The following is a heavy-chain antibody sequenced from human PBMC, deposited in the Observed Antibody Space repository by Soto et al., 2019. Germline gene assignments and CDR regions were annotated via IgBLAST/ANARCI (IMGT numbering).Heavy chain of an antibody. D-gene: IGHD3-9*01. V-gene: IGHV3-33*01. CDR3: ARDVENYDILTGLNWFDP. CDR2: IWYDGSNK. J-gene: IGHJ5*02. Sequence: GGSLRLSCAASGFTFSSYGMHWVRQAPGKGLEWVAVIWYDGSNKYYADSVKGRFTISRDNSKNTLYLQMNSLRAEDTAVYYCARDVENYDILTGLNWFDPWGQGT. CDR1: GFTFSSYG.